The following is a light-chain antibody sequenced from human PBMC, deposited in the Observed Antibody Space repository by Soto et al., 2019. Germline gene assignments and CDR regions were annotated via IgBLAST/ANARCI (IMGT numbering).Light chain of an antibody. V-gene: IGKV1-5*03. Sequence: DRQMTQSPAALSASVRHRITITCRAIQSIRSWLARYQHKPAKAPKPLISKLPRFQSRVPSRFCCREPGTECTLTISSLQPDGFAIHYCQQYNSYCRPLGQGSTV. CDR1: QSIRSW. CDR2: KLP. CDR3: QQYNSYCRP. J-gene: IGKJ1*01.